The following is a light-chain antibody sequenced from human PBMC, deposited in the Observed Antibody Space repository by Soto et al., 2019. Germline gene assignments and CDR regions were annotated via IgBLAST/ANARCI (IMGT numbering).Light chain of an antibody. CDR1: QSISDT. Sequence: EIVMTQSPATLSVSPGGRATLSCRASQSISDTLAWYQQKPGQAPRLLIYSASRGATGYPARFSGSGSGTDFTLTISSLQSEDFAVYYFQQYNNWPWTFGQGTKVKIK. CDR3: QQYNNWPWT. J-gene: IGKJ1*01. CDR2: SAS. V-gene: IGKV3-15*01.